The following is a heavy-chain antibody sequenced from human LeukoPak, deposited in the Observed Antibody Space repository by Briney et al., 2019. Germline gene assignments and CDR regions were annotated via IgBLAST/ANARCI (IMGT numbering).Heavy chain of an antibody. J-gene: IGHJ4*02. CDR1: GFTFSSYS. D-gene: IGHD6-13*01. V-gene: IGHV3-21*01. CDR3: ARDIYAGYSSSWYWDY. Sequence: GGSLRLSCAASGFTFSSYSMNWVRQAPGKGLEWVSPISSSSSYIYYADSVKGRFTISRDNAKNSLYLQMNSLRSEDTAVYYCARDIYAGYSSSWYWDYWGQGTLVTVSS. CDR2: ISSSSSYI.